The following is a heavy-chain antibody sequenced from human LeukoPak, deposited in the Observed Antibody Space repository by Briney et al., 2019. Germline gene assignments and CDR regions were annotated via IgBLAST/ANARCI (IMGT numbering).Heavy chain of an antibody. D-gene: IGHD3-22*01. CDR3: ARAPYYYDSSGYSFDI. CDR2: IYYSGST. Sequence: PSETLSLTCTVSGDSISSSSSYWGWIRQPPGEGLEWIGSIYYSGSTYYNTSLKSRVTISVDTSKNQFSLKLSSVTAADTAVYYCARAPYYYDSSGYSFDIWGQGTMVTVSS. J-gene: IGHJ3*02. CDR1: GDSISSSSSY. V-gene: IGHV4-39*01.